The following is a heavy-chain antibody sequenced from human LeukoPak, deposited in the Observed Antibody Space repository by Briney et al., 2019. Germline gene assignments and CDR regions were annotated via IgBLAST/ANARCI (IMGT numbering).Heavy chain of an antibody. CDR3: ARGHVTVSAHDDAFDI. D-gene: IGHD5/OR15-5a*01. J-gene: IGHJ3*02. CDR1: GFTLSSNW. CDR2: IYSDGSRT. V-gene: IGHV3-74*01. Sequence: GGSLRLSCAGSGFTLSSNWMHWVRQAPGKGLVWVSRIYSDGSRTNYADSVKGRFTISGDNAKNSLYLQMNSLRAEDTAVYYCARGHVTVSAHDDAFDIWGQGTMVTVSS.